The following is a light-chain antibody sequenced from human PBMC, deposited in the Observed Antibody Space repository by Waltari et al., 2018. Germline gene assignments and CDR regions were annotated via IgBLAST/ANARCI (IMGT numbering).Light chain of an antibody. CDR1: QSVATF. Sequence: DIQMTQSPSSLSASVGDRVTITCRTSQSVATFLNWYQQKPGKAPELLIYAASSLQSGVPSRFSGSGSVTEFTLTINSVQPEDFATYYCQQSYSTPRTFGQGTKVEIK. V-gene: IGKV1-39*01. CDR3: QQSYSTPRT. J-gene: IGKJ1*01. CDR2: AAS.